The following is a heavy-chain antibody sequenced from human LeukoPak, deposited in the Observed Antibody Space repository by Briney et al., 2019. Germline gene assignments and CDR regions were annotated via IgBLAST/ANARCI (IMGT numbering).Heavy chain of an antibody. CDR1: GGSISSYY. CDR3: ASAFYGLYHYDFWSGTSSGTPFYYYYYMDV. V-gene: IGHV4-59*01. D-gene: IGHD3-3*01. CDR2: IYYSGST. J-gene: IGHJ6*03. Sequence: SETLSLTCTVSGGSISSYYWSWIRQPPGKGLEWIGYIYYSGSTNYNPSLKSRVTISVDTSKNQFSLKLSSVTAADTAVYYCASAFYGLYHYDFWSGTSSGTPFYYYYYMDVWGKGTTVTVSS.